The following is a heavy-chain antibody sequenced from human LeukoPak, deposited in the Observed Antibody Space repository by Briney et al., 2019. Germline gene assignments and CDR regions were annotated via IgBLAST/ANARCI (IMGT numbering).Heavy chain of an antibody. CDR3: ATEGDRDSGVWYWFDS. Sequence: PSQTLSLTCTVSGGSISSGSYYWSCIRQPAGRGLEWIGRIHSSGSTNYNPSVKSRITVSLDTSKNQFSLKLSSVTAADTAVYYCATEGDRDSGVWYWFDSWGQGTLVTVSS. D-gene: IGHD2-21*02. V-gene: IGHV4-61*02. J-gene: IGHJ5*01. CDR1: GGSISSGSYY. CDR2: IHSSGST.